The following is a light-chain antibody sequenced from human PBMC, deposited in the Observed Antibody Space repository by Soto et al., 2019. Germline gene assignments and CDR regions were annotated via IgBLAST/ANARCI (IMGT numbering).Light chain of an antibody. V-gene: IGLV1-44*01. CDR3: ATWDDSLNGWV. CDR2: SSN. Sequence: QSVLTQPSSASGTPGQRVTISCSGSSSNIGSNTVNWYQQLPGAAPKLLIYSSNQRPSGVPDRFSGSKSGTSASLAISGLQSEDEADYYCATWDDSLNGWVFGGGTKLTVL. J-gene: IGLJ3*02. CDR1: SSNIGSNT.